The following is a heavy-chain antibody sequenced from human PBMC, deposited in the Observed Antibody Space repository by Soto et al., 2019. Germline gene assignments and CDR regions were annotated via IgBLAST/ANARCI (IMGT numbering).Heavy chain of an antibody. Sequence: EVQLAESGGGLAQPGGSLRLSCADSGFTLSGYAMDWVRQAPGKGLEYVSGISSNGVGTYYAKSVQGRFTISRDNSKNTVYLQMGSLRPEDMAVYYCARRVRPDFYYMDVWGKGTTVTVSS. CDR1: GFTLSGYA. D-gene: IGHD3-10*02. CDR2: ISSNGVGT. CDR3: ARRVRPDFYYMDV. J-gene: IGHJ6*03. V-gene: IGHV3-64*01.